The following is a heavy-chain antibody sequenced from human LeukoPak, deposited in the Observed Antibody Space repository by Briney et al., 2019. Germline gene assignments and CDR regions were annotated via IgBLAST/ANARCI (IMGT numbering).Heavy chain of an antibody. CDR1: GYTVSNYD. J-gene: IGHJ4*02. CDR3: ARAGFRIHPFY. V-gene: IGHV1-8*01. CDR2: MNPNSGNT. Sequence: ASVKVSCKASGYTVSNYDINWVRQATGQGLEWMGWMNPNSGNTGYAQKFQGRVTMTRNTSISSAYMELSSLRSEDTAVYYCARAGFRIHPFYWGQGTLVTVSS. D-gene: IGHD3-10*01.